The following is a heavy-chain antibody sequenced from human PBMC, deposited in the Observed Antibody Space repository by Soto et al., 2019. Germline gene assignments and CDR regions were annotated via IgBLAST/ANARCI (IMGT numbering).Heavy chain of an antibody. D-gene: IGHD2-15*01. Sequence: SETLSLTCDVYGGSFSGYYWSWIRQPPGKGLEWIGEINHSGSTNYNPSLKSRVTISVDTSKNQFSLKLSSVTAADTAVYYCARVPRAVVVVAASKGYYYMDVWGKGTTVTVSS. V-gene: IGHV4-34*01. CDR3: ARVPRAVVVVAASKGYYYMDV. J-gene: IGHJ6*03. CDR1: GGSFSGYY. CDR2: INHSGST.